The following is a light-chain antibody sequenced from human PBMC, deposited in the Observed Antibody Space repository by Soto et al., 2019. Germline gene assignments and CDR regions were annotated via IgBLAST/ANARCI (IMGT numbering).Light chain of an antibody. Sequence: EIVLTQSPGTLSLSPGERATLSCRASQSVSSSYLAWYQQKPGQAPRLLIYGASSRATGIPDRFSGSGSGKEFTLTISRREPEDFAVYYCQQYGSSPPPFGQGTKLEIK. CDR3: QQYGSSPPP. CDR1: QSVSSSY. J-gene: IGKJ2*01. V-gene: IGKV3-20*01. CDR2: GAS.